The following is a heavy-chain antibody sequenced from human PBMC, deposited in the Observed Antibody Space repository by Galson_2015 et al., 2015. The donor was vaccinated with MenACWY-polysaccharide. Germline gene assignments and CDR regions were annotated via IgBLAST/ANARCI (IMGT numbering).Heavy chain of an antibody. V-gene: IGHV3-30-3*01. CDR1: GFTFNSYA. D-gene: IGHD2-2*01. Sequence: SLRLSCAASGFTFNSYAMHWVRQAPRKGLDWVPVISYDETNKYYADSVKRRFTLSSDHYKPPLHLQVNSLRDEDAAVYYSARDDCSRASCYGVYAWGQRTPVIVTS. J-gene: IGHJ6*02. CDR2: ISYDETNK. CDR3: ARDDCSRASCYGVYA.